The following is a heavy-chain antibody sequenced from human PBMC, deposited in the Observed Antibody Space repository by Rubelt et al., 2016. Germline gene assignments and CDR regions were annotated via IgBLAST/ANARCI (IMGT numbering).Heavy chain of an antibody. V-gene: IGHV4-59*01. CDR2: IYYSGST. J-gene: IGHJ6*02. Sequence: QVQLQQWGAGLLKPSETLSLTCTVSGGSISSYYWSWIRQPPGKGLEWIGYIYYSGSTNYNPSLKSRVTISVDTSKNQFALKRSSVTAADTAGYYCARDTVLDYGGNSYYYYGMDVWGQGTTVTVSS. D-gene: IGHD4-23*01. CDR1: GGSISSYY. CDR3: ARDTVLDYGGNSYYYYGMDV.